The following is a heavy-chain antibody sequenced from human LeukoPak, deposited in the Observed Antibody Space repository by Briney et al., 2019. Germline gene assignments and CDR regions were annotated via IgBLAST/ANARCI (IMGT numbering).Heavy chain of an antibody. J-gene: IGHJ4*02. CDR1: GYTFTSYY. V-gene: IGHV1-46*01. CDR3: ARDQSYWIEPLNYFDY. CDR2: INPSGGST. D-gene: IGHD2-21*01. Sequence: GASVKVSCKASGYTFTSYYMHWVRQAPGQGLEWMGIINPSGGSTSYAQKFQSRVTMTRDMSTSTVYMELSSLRSEDTAVYYCARDQSYWIEPLNYFDYWGQGTLVTVSS.